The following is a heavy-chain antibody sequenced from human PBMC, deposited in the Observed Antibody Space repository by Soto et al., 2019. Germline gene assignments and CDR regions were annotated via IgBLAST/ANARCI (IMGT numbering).Heavy chain of an antibody. D-gene: IGHD6-19*01. CDR3: ARDRYNSGWYYYYYGMDV. V-gene: IGHV4-4*02. CDR2: IYHSGST. J-gene: IGHJ6*02. Sequence: SETLSLTCAVSGGSISSSNWWSWVRQPPGKGLEWIGEIYHSGSTNYNPSLKSRVTISVDKSKNQFSLKLSSVTAADTAVYYCARDRYNSGWYYYYYGMDVWGQGTTVTVSS. CDR1: GGSISSSNW.